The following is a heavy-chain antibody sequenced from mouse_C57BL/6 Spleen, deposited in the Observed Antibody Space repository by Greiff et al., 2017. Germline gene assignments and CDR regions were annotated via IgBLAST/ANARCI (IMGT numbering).Heavy chain of an antibody. J-gene: IGHJ1*03. CDR3: ARGGLYWYFDV. CDR2: IDPSDSYT. V-gene: IGHV1-69*01. Sequence: VQLQQPGAELVMPGASVKLSCKASGYTFTSYWMHWVKQRPGQGLEWIGEIDPSDSYTNYNQKFKGKSTLTVDKSSSTAYIQLSSLTSEDSAVYYCARGGLYWYFDVWGTGTTVTVSS. CDR1: GYTFTSYW.